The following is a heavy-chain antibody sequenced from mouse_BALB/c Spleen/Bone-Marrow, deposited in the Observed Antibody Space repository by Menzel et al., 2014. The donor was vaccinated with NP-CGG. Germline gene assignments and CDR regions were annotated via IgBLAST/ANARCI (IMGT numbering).Heavy chain of an antibody. D-gene: IGHD1-1*01. Sequence: EVQLVESGGVLVKPGGSLKLSCAASGFTFSTYAMSWVRQSPEKRLEWVAEISSGGSYTYYPDTVTGRFTISRDNAKNTLYLEMSSLRSEDTAMYYCARGGYGSSDWGQGTLVTVSA. J-gene: IGHJ3*01. CDR2: ISSGGSYT. CDR3: ARGGYGSSD. V-gene: IGHV5-9-4*01. CDR1: GFTFSTYA.